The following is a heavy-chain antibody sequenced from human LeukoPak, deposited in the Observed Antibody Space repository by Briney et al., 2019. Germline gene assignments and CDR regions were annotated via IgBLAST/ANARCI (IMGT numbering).Heavy chain of an antibody. J-gene: IGHJ6*03. Sequence: PGGSLRLSCAASGFTFSSYWMSWVRQAPGKGLEWVANIRQDEGEIYYVDSVKGRFTISRDNAKNSLYLQMNFLRAEDTAVYYCARNPYDSSGYYRYYYYYMDVWGKGTTVTISS. D-gene: IGHD3-22*01. CDR2: IRQDEGEI. V-gene: IGHV3-7*03. CDR3: ARNPYDSSGYYRYYYYYMDV. CDR1: GFTFSSYW.